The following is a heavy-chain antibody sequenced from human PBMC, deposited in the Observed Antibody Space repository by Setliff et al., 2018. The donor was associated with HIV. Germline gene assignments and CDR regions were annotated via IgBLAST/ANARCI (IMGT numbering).Heavy chain of an antibody. J-gene: IGHJ4*02. CDR2: IYYSGNT. CDR3: ARVSTAVTAAPLDY. D-gene: IGHD4-17*01. V-gene: IGHV4-31*03. CDR1: GASINSGSYY. Sequence: SETLSLTCSVSGASINSGSYYWTWIRQHPGKGLEWIVYIYYSGNTNYNPSLKSRLTMSVDTSKSQFSLRLESMTAADTAMYYCARVSTAVTAAPLDYWSQGTLVTVSS.